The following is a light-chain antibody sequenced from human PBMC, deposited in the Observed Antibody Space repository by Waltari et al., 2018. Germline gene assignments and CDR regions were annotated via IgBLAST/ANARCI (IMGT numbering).Light chain of an antibody. CDR3: QNHERLPAT. V-gene: IGKV3-11*01. CDR2: EES. Sequence: EIVLTQSPDTLSLSPGERATLSCRARLNIVRYLVWYEQKPVQAPRLLIYEESRKTTCIPARFSGSGSWTDFSLTISRLKPEDYAIYYCQNHERLPATFGQGTKVEIK. CDR1: LNIVRY. J-gene: IGKJ1*01.